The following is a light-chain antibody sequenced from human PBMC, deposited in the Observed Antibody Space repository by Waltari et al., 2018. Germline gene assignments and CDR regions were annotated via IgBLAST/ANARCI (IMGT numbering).Light chain of an antibody. J-gene: IGLJ3*02. CDR2: DVS. Sequence: QSALTQPASVSGSPGQSITISCTGTSSDVGGYNYVSWYQQHPGKAPQLMIYDVSKRPSGVSNRFSGSKPGNTASLTISVLQAEDEAYYYCSSYTSSSTWVFGGGTKLTVL. CDR1: SSDVGGYNY. V-gene: IGLV2-14*01. CDR3: SSYTSSSTWV.